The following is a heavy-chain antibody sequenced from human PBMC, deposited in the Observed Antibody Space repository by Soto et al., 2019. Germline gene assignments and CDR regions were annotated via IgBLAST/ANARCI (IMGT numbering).Heavy chain of an antibody. V-gene: IGHV3-7*05. CDR3: ARDKYYDFWSGYYNNYYYGMDV. CDR1: GFTFSSYW. CDR2: IKQDGSEK. Sequence: GGSLRLSCAASGFTFSSYWMSWVRQAPGKGLEWVANIKQDGSEKYYVDSVKGRFTISRDNAKNSLYLQMNSLRAEDTAVYYCARDKYYDFWSGYYNNYYYGMDVWGQGTTVTVSS. J-gene: IGHJ6*02. D-gene: IGHD3-3*01.